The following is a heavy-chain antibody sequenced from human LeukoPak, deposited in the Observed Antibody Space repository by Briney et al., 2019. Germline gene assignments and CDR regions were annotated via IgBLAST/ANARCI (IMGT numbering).Heavy chain of an antibody. D-gene: IGHD6-6*01. CDR1: GYTLTELS. CDR3: ATDSQGRPPYFDY. V-gene: IGHV1-24*01. Sequence: ASVKVSCKVFGYTLTELSMHWVRQAPGKGLEWMGGFDPEDGETIYAQKFQGRVTMTEDTSTDTAYMELSSLRSEDTAVYYCATDSQGRPPYFDYWGQGTLVTVSS. J-gene: IGHJ4*02. CDR2: FDPEDGET.